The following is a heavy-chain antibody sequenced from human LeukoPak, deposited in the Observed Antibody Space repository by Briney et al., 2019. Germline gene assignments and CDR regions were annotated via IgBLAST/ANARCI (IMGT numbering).Heavy chain of an antibody. Sequence: SETLSLTCTVSGGSISSYYWSWIRQPPGQGLEWIGYIYTSGSTNYNPSLKSRVTISVDTSKNQFSLKLSSVTAADTAVYYCARHSYSSSSRFDPWGQGTLVTVSS. V-gene: IGHV4-4*09. D-gene: IGHD6-6*01. CDR1: GGSISSYY. J-gene: IGHJ5*02. CDR2: IYTSGST. CDR3: ARHSYSSSSRFDP.